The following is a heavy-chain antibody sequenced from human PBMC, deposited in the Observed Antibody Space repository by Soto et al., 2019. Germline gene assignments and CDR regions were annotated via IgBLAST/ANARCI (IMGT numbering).Heavy chain of an antibody. CDR2: IEGTGGST. CDR1: GLTFSTYA. V-gene: IGHV3-23*01. CDR3: ATDRFSDGRDVDV. Sequence: PVEALTLSCAASGLTFSTYAMSWVRQAPGKGLEWVAMIEGTGGSTHYADSVKGRFTIARDDSRNTRYLHMDSLGVEDTAVYYRATDRFSDGRDVDVCGQGPKVTVYS. J-gene: IGHJ6*02. D-gene: IGHD2-15*01.